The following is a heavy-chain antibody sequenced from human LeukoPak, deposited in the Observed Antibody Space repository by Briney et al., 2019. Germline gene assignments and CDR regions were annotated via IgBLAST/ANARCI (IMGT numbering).Heavy chain of an antibody. J-gene: IGHJ4*02. Sequence: PSETLSLTCTVSGGSISSYYWSWIRQPPGKGLEWIGYIYYSGSTNYNPSLKSRVTISVDTSKNQFSLKLTSVTAADTAIYYCARARGIWYYFDYWGQGTLVTVSS. CDR1: GGSISSYY. CDR2: IYYSGST. D-gene: IGHD6-13*01. V-gene: IGHV4-59*01. CDR3: ARARGIWYYFDY.